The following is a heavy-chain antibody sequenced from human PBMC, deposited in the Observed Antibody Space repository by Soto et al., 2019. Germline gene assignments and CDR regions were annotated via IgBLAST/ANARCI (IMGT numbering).Heavy chain of an antibody. CDR1: GYSFTSYW. D-gene: IGHD4-17*01. CDR2: IYPGDSDT. J-gene: IGHJ6*02. CDR3: ARQGVAPDYGGLSYYGMDV. Sequence: PGESLKISCKGSGYSFTSYWIGWVRQMPGKGLEWMGIIYPGDSDTRYSPSFQGQVTISADKSISTAYLQWSSLKASDTAMYYCARQGVAPDYGGLSYYGMDVWGQGTTVTVSS. V-gene: IGHV5-51*01.